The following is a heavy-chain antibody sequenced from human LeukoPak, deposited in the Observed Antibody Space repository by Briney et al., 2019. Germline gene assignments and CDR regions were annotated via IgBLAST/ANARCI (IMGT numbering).Heavy chain of an antibody. J-gene: IGHJ6*03. D-gene: IGHD4-17*01. Sequence: GASVKVSCKASGYTFTSYGISWVRQAPGQGLEWMGWISAYNGNTNYAQKFQGRVTITADESTSTAYMELSSLRSEDTAVYYCASTGRYGDDGWGAYYYYMDVWGKGTTVTVSS. V-gene: IGHV1-18*01. CDR2: ISAYNGNT. CDR3: ASTGRYGDDGWGAYYYYMDV. CDR1: GYTFTSYG.